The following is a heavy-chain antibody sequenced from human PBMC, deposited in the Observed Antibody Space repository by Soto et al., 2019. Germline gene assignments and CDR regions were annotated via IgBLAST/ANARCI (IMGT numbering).Heavy chain of an antibody. D-gene: IGHD2-2*01. Sequence: QVQLQQWGAGLLKPSETLSLTCAVYGGSFSGYYWSWIRQPPGKGLEWIGEINHSGSTNYNPSLKSRVTISVDTSKTQFPLKLSSVTAADTAVYYCSRKPRDIVVVPAASKGSWFDPWGQGTLVTVSS. CDR2: INHSGST. V-gene: IGHV4-34*01. CDR3: SRKPRDIVVVPAASKGSWFDP. J-gene: IGHJ5*02. CDR1: GGSFSGYY.